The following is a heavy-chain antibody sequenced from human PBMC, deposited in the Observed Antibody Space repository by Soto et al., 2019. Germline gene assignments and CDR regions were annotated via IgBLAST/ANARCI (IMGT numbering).Heavy chain of an antibody. V-gene: IGHV4-38-2*02. CDR1: GYSISSGYY. CDR2: IYHSGST. Sequence: SETLSLTCAVSGYSISSGYYWGWIRQPPGKGLEWIGSIYHSGSTYYNPSLKSRVTISVDTSKNQFSLKLSSVTAADTAVYYCARDSSGYSAWGMEVWAKGPRSPSP. J-gene: IGHJ6*02. D-gene: IGHD3-22*01. CDR3: ARDSSGYSAWGMEV.